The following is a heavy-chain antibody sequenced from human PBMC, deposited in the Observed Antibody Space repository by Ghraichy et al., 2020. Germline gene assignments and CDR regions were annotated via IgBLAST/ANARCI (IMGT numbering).Heavy chain of an antibody. CDR3: ARRGRGYSLYYYGLDV. J-gene: IGHJ6*02. CDR2: VSYSGNT. CDR1: GGSIRSQF. V-gene: IGHV4-59*08. D-gene: IGHD5-18*01. Sequence: SETLSLTCTVSGGSIRSQFWTWIRKPPGKGLEWIGYVSYSGNTNYNPSLKSRVTISVDTSKNQFSLRLTSVTAADTAVYYCARRGRGYSLYYYGLDVWGQGTTVTVSS.